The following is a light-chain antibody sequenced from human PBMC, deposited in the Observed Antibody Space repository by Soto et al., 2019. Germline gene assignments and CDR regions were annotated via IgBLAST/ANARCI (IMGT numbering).Light chain of an antibody. V-gene: IGKV1-5*01. Sequence: DIQMTRSPSTLPASVGDRVTITCRASQSISNWLAWYKQKPGKAPKFMIYDASTLQSGVPSRFSGSGSGTDFALAISSLQPEDFETYYCQQSDSIPITFGQGTRLEIK. CDR2: DAS. CDR1: QSISNW. J-gene: IGKJ5*01. CDR3: QQSDSIPIT.